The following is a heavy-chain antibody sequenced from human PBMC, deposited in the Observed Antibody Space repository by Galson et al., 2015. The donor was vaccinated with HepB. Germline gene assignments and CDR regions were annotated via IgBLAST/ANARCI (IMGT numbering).Heavy chain of an antibody. CDR2: IIPIFGTA. J-gene: IGHJ5*02. Sequence: SVKVSCKASGGTFSSYAISWVRQAPGQGLEWMGGIIPIFGTATYAQKFQGRVTITADESTSTAYMELSSLRSEDTAVYYCARDCTIFGVVIHGPNPHNWFDPWGQGTLVTVSS. D-gene: IGHD3-3*01. CDR3: ARDCTIFGVVIHGPNPHNWFDP. V-gene: IGHV1-69*13. CDR1: GGTFSSYA.